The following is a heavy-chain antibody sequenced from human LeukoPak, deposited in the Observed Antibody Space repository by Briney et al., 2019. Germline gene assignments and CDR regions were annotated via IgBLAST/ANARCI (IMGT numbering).Heavy chain of an antibody. D-gene: IGHD2-15*01. CDR1: GFTFSSYS. CDR3: ARERGREDCSGGSCPLDAFDI. CDR2: ISSSSSYI. V-gene: IGHV3-21*01. J-gene: IGHJ3*02. Sequence: GGSLRLSCAASGFTFSSYSMNWVRQAPGKGLEWVSSISSSSSYIYYADSVKGRFTISRDNAKNSLYLQMNRLRAEDTAVYYCARERGREDCSGGSCPLDAFDIWGQGTMVTVSS.